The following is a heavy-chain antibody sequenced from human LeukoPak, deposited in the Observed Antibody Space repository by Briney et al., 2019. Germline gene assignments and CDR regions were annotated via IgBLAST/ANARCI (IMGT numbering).Heavy chain of an antibody. J-gene: IGHJ4*02. CDR1: GYTFTSHG. CDR3: ARDAYSGYPADY. CDR2: ISAYNGNT. D-gene: IGHD5-12*01. Sequence: ASVKVSCKASGYTFTSHGISWVRQAPGQGLEWMGWISAYNGNTDYAQKLQGRVTMTTGTSTSTVYMELSSLRSEDTAVYYCARDAYSGYPADYWGQGTLVTVSS. V-gene: IGHV1-18*01.